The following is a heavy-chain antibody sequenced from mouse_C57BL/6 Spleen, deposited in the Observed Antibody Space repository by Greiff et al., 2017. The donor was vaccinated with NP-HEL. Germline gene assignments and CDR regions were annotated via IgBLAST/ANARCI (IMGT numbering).Heavy chain of an antibody. J-gene: IGHJ3*01. CDR2: INPNNGGT. Sequence: VQLKESGPELVKPGASVKMSCKASGYTFTDYNMHWVKQSHGKSLEWIGYINPNNGGTSYNQKFKGKATLTVNKSSSTAYMELRSLTSEDSAVYYCANYYGYDFAYWGQGTLVTVSA. V-gene: IGHV1-22*01. CDR3: ANYYGYDFAY. CDR1: GYTFTDYN. D-gene: IGHD2-2*01.